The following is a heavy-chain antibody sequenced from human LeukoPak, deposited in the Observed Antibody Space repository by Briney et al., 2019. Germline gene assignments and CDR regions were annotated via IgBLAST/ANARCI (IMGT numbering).Heavy chain of an antibody. CDR3: AKDLYSGSALLAYGMDV. V-gene: IGHV3-23*01. D-gene: IGHD1-26*01. Sequence: GGSLRLSCAASGFTFSSYAMSWVRQAPGKGLEWVSAISGSGGSTYYADSVKVRFTISRDNSKNTLYLQMNSLRAEDTAVYYCAKDLYSGSALLAYGMDVWGQGTTVTVSS. J-gene: IGHJ6*02. CDR2: ISGSGGST. CDR1: GFTFSSYA.